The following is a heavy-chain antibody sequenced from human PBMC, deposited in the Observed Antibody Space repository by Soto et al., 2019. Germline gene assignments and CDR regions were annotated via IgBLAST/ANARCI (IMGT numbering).Heavy chain of an antibody. J-gene: IGHJ4*02. D-gene: IGHD2-15*01. CDR2: ISAYNGNT. Sequence: QVQLVQSGAEVKKPGASVKVSCKASGYTFTSYGISWVRQAPGQGLEWMGWISAYNGNTNYTQKLQGRVTMTPDTATSTAYMELSSLRSDDTAVYYCARVVGHIVVVVAVNFDYWGQGTLVTVSS. CDR1: GYTFTSYG. CDR3: ARVVGHIVVVVAVNFDY. V-gene: IGHV1-18*01.